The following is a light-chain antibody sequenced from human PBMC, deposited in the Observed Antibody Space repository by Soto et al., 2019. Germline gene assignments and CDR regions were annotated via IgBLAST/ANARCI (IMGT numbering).Light chain of an antibody. Sequence: EIVLTQSPATLSLSPGERATLSCGASQTITSTYLAWFQQKPGLAPRLLIYDISTRATGIPDRFSGSGSGTDFTLTISRLEPEDFAVYHCQQYGSSPRTFGQGTKVEVK. V-gene: IGKV3D-20*01. CDR2: DIS. CDR3: QQYGSSPRT. CDR1: QTITSTY. J-gene: IGKJ1*01.